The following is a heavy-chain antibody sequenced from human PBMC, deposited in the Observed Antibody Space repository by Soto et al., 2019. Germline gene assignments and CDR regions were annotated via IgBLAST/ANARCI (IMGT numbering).Heavy chain of an antibody. CDR3: ARDQTVAGPTTFDY. CDR2: IDDTGSVT. J-gene: IGHJ4*02. Sequence: LRLSCAASGFTFSSYWMHWVRQTPGKGLVWVSRIDDTGSVTTNADSVKGRFTISRDNAKNTLYLQMNSLRAEDTAVYYCARDQTVAGPTTFDYCGQGTLVTVSS. D-gene: IGHD6-19*01. CDR1: GFTFSSYW. V-gene: IGHV3-74*01.